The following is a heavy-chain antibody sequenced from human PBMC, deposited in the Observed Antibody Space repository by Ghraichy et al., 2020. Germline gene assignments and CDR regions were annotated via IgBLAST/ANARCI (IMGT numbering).Heavy chain of an antibody. V-gene: IGHV4-59*01. CDR3: ARTNAFDI. CDR1: GGSINNYY. J-gene: IGHJ3*02. CDR2: IYYSGAT. Sequence: SETLSLTCTVSGGSINNYYWGWVRQPPGRGLEWIGCIYYSGATYYNPSLKSRVTISVDTSKNQFSLNLSSVTAADTAVYYCARTNAFDIWGQGTMVTVSS.